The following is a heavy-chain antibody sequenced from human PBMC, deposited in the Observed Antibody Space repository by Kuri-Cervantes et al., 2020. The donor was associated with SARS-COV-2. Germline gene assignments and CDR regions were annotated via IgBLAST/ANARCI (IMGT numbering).Heavy chain of an antibody. D-gene: IGHD6-19*01. J-gene: IGHJ4*02. Sequence: GESLKISCAASGFTFSSYAMHWVRQAPGKGLEWVAVISYDGSNKYYADSVKGRFTISRDNSKNTLYLQMNSLRAEDTAVYYCTTGEGIAVAAVVYWGQGTLVTVFS. V-gene: IGHV3-30-3*01. CDR1: GFTFSSYA. CDR2: ISYDGSNK. CDR3: TTGEGIAVAAVVY.